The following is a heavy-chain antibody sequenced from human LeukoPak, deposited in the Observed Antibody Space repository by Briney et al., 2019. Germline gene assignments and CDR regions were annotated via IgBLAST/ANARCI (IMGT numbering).Heavy chain of an antibody. V-gene: IGHV4-4*07. D-gene: IGHD3-22*01. CDR2: IYASGST. Sequence: SETLSLTCTVSGGSISSYYWSWIRQPAGKGLEWIGRIYASGSTNYNPSLKSRVTMSVDTPKNQFSLKLSSVTAADTAVYYCARDRYYDSYDAFDIWGQGTMVTVSS. CDR1: GGSISSYY. CDR3: ARDRYYDSYDAFDI. J-gene: IGHJ3*02.